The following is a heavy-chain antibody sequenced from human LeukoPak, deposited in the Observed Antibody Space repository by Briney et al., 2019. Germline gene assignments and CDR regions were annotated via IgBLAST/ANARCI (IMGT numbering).Heavy chain of an antibody. D-gene: IGHD2-2*02. J-gene: IGHJ4*02. V-gene: IGHV3-7*01. Sequence: GGSLRLSCAASAFTFSSYWMSWVRQAPGKGLEWVANIKQDGSKKYYVDSVKGRFTISRDNSKNSLYLQMNSLRTENTAVYYCGRGCRGSTSCYTEPFDYWGRGTLVTVSS. CDR3: GRGCRGSTSCYTEPFDY. CDR1: AFTFSSYW. CDR2: IKQDGSKK.